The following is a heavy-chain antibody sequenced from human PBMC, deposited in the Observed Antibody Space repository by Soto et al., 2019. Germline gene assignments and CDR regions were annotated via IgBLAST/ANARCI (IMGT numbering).Heavy chain of an antibody. D-gene: IGHD3-3*01. V-gene: IGHV1-2*04. CDR2: INPNSGGT. CDR1: GYTFTGYH. Sequence: QVQLVQSGAEVKKPGASVKVSCKASGYTFTGYHMHWVRQAPGQGLEWMGWINPNSGGTNYAQKFQGWVTMTRDTSISTAYMELSRLRSDDTAVYYCARVHYDFWSGSHAFDIWGQGTMVTVSS. CDR3: ARVHYDFWSGSHAFDI. J-gene: IGHJ3*02.